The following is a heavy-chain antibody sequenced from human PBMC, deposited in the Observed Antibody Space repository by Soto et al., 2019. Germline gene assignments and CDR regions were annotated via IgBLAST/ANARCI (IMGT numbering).Heavy chain of an antibody. J-gene: IGHJ5*02. CDR1: GFTFSTYS. CDR3: XXGGTTGTTATNWXDP. D-gene: IGHD1-1*01. Sequence: EVQLVESGGGLVKPGGSLRLSCAASGFTFSTYSMNWVRQAPGKGLEWVSSISSSSDYIYYADSVKGRFTISRDNAKNSLYLQMNSLSDEDTXXXXXXXGGTTGTTATNWXDPWGQG. V-gene: IGHV3-21*01. CDR2: ISSSSDYI.